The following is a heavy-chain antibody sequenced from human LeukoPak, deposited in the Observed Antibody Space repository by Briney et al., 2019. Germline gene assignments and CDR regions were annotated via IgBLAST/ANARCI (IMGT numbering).Heavy chain of an antibody. Sequence: PSETLSLTCTVSGGSISSSSYYWSWIRQPPGKGLEWIGSIYYSGSTYYNPSLKSRVTISVDTSKNKFSLKLSSVTAADTAVYYCASGTSNTVWGIDYWGQGTLVTVSS. CDR1: GGSISSSSYY. CDR3: ASGTSNTVWGIDY. D-gene: IGHD3-16*01. V-gene: IGHV4-39*07. CDR2: IYYSGST. J-gene: IGHJ4*02.